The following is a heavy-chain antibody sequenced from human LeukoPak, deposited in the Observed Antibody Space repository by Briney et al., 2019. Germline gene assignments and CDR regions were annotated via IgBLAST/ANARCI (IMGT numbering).Heavy chain of an antibody. D-gene: IGHD2-2*01. V-gene: IGHV4-34*01. J-gene: IGHJ4*02. Sequence: SETLSLTCAVYGGSFIGFYRSWIRQPPGKGLEWIGEINHSGSTNYNPSLKSRVTISVDTSKNQFSLKLSSVTAADTAVYYCARHICSSTSCYAGSGYDSPFYYWGQGTLVTVSS. CDR3: ARHICSSTSCYAGSGYDSPFYY. CDR1: GGSFIGFY. CDR2: INHSGST.